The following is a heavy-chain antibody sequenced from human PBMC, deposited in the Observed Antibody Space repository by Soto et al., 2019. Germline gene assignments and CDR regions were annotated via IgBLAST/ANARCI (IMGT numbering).Heavy chain of an antibody. CDR1: GFTFSSSS. V-gene: IGHV3-23*01. D-gene: IGHD4-17*01. CDR3: AREAPFAAVTNEPHFDY. Sequence: EVQLLDSGGGLIQPGGSLRLSCAASGFTFSSSSMSWVRQAPGKGPEWVSAISGSGSRTYYADSVKGRFTISRDNSNDTLYLQMNSLRAEDTAVYYGAREAPFAAVTNEPHFDYWGQGTLVTVSS. J-gene: IGHJ4*02. CDR2: ISGSGSRT.